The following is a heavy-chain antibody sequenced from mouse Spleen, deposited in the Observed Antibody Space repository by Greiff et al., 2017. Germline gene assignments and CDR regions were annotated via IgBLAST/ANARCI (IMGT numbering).Heavy chain of an antibody. V-gene: IGHV2-6*03. CDR3: ARESFYYSNPWFAY. CDR2: IWSDGST. J-gene: IGHJ3*01. CDR1: GFSLTSYG. D-gene: IGHD2-5*01. Sequence: VKLVESGPGLVAPSQSLSITCTVSGFSLTSYGVHWVRQPPGKGLEWLVVIWSDGSTTYNSALKSRLSISKDNSKSQVFLKMNSLQTDDTAMYYCARESFYYSNPWFAYWGQGTLVTVSA.